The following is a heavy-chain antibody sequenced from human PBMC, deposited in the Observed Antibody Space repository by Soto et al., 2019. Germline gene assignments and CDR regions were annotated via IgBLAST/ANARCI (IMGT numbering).Heavy chain of an antibody. CDR3: ARGVGARSSNFDY. V-gene: IGHV4-59*02. D-gene: IGHD1-26*01. J-gene: IGHJ4*02. CDR2: IRYGGST. CDR1: GGSVSDYS. Sequence: QVQLQESGPGLVKPSETLSVTCTVSGGSVSDYSWSWVRQPPGKGLEWIGFIRYGGSTNYNPSLRSRVTMSLDASENQVSRRLTSVTAADTAVYYCARGVGARSSNFDYWGQGILVTVSS.